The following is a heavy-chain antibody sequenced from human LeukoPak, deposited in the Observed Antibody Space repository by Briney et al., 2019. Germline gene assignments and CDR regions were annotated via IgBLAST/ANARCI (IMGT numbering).Heavy chain of an antibody. CDR3: AKGNVVVVAATAFDI. CDR1: GFTFDDYA. CDR2: ISWNSGSI. Sequence: GRSLRLSCAASGFTFDDYAMHWVRQAPGKGLEWVSGISWNSGSIGYADSVKGRFTISRDNAKNSLYLQMNSVRAEDTALYYCAKGNVVVVAATAFDIWGQGTMVTVSS. D-gene: IGHD2-15*01. V-gene: IGHV3-9*01. J-gene: IGHJ3*02.